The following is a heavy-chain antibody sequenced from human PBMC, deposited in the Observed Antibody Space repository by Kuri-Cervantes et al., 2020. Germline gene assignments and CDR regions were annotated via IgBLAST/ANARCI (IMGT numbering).Heavy chain of an antibody. CDR3: AGGEMATIMDWYFDL. D-gene: IGHD5-24*01. V-gene: IGHV3-30*03. Sequence: GESLKISCAASGFTFSSYGMHWVRQAPGKGLEWVAVISYDGGNKYYADSVKGRSTISRDNSKNTLYLQMNSLRAEDTAVYYCAGGEMATIMDWYFDLWGRGTLVTVSS. CDR2: ISYDGGNK. CDR1: GFTFSSYG. J-gene: IGHJ2*01.